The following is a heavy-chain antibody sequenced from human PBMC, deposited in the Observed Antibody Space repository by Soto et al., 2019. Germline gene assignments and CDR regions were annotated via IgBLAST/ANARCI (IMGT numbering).Heavy chain of an antibody. CDR1: GAILSINA. V-gene: IGHV1-69*01. CDR2: IRPIFGRT. Sequence: QVQRVQSGAEVKKHGSSVKLTCKASGAILSINAISCVRQAPRQVLGWMGGIRPIFGRTNYAQRFQGRVTITEYESTMTAYMAVSSLTSEETVVSYSSTGVRRYSYAPRFYFENFGLGSLVTVS. CDR3: STGVRRYSYAPRFYFEN. J-gene: IGHJ4*01. D-gene: IGHD5-18*01.